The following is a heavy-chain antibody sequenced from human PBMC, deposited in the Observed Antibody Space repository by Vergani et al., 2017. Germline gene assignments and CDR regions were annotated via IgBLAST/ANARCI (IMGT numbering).Heavy chain of an antibody. V-gene: IGHV1-24*01. CDR2: FDSEDGET. CDR3: ATACSSTSCYGGSVDWFDP. CDR1: GYTLTELS. Sequence: QVQLVQSGAEVKKPGASVKVSCKVSGYTLTELSMHWVRQAPGKGLEWMGGFDSEDGETIYAQKFQGRVTMTEDTSTDTAYMELSSLRSEDTAVYYCATACSSTSCYGGSVDWFDPWGQGTLVTVSS. D-gene: IGHD2-2*01. J-gene: IGHJ5*02.